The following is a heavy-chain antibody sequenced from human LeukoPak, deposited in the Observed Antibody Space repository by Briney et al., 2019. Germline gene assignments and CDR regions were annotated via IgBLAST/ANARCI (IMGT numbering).Heavy chain of an antibody. J-gene: IGHJ6*03. D-gene: IGHD3-10*01. CDR3: ARGGVGPEFHPYYMDV. V-gene: IGHV3-30*04. CDR2: ISYDGSNK. Sequence: GGSLRLSCAASGFTFSSYAMHWVRQAPGKGLEWVAVISYDGSNKYYADSVKGRLTISRDNSKNTLYLQMNSLRAEDTAVYYCARGGVGPEFHPYYMDVWGKGTTVTVSS. CDR1: GFTFSSYA.